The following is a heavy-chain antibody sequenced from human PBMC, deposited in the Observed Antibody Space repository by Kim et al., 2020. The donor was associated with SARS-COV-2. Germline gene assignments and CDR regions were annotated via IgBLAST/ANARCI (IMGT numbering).Heavy chain of an antibody. Sequence: GGSLRLSCAASGFTFSSYSMNWVRQAPGKGLEWVSYISSSSSTIYYEDSVQGRFTISRDNAKNSLYLQMNSLRDEDTAVYYCARDLEYGDYFFDPWGQGTLVTVSS. CDR3: ARDLEYGDYFFDP. J-gene: IGHJ5*02. V-gene: IGHV3-48*02. D-gene: IGHD4-17*01. CDR2: ISSSSSTI. CDR1: GFTFSSYS.